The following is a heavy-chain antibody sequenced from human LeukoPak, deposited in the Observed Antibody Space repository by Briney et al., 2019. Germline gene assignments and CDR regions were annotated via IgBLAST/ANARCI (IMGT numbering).Heavy chain of an antibody. CDR3: ARGAIVVVPAAIRHWFDP. CDR1: GGSFSGYY. Sequence: PSETLSLTCAVYGGSFSGYYWSWIRQPPGKGLEWIGEINHGGSTNYNPSLKSRVTISVDTSKNQFSLKLSSVTAADTAVYYCARGAIVVVPAAIRHWFDPWGQGTLVTVSS. CDR2: INHGGST. J-gene: IGHJ5*02. V-gene: IGHV4-34*01. D-gene: IGHD2-2*01.